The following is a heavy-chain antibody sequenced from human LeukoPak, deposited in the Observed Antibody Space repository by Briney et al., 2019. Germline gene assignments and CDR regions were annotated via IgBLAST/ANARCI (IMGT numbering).Heavy chain of an antibody. J-gene: IGHJ4*02. Sequence: PGGSLRLSCAASGFTFSSYSMNWVRQAPGKGLEYGSAIDSNGGSTYYANSVKGRFTISRDNSRSTLYLQMGSLRAEDMAVYYCAREGSYGDSDYWGQGTLVTVSS. CDR3: AREGSYGDSDY. CDR1: GFTFSSYS. V-gene: IGHV3-64*01. CDR2: IDSNGGST. D-gene: IGHD5-18*01.